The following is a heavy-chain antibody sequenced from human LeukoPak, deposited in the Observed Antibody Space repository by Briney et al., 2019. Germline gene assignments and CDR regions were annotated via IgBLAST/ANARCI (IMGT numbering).Heavy chain of an antibody. J-gene: IGHJ4*02. D-gene: IGHD3-9*01. V-gene: IGHV1-2*06. CDR2: INPNSGGT. Sequence: ASVKVSCKASGYTFTGYYMHWVRQAPGQGLEWMGRINPNSGGTNYAQKFQGRVTMTRDTSISTAYMELSSLRSDDTAVYYCARGDILTGYYVYWGQGTLVTVSS. CDR1: GYTFTGYY. CDR3: ARGDILTGYYVY.